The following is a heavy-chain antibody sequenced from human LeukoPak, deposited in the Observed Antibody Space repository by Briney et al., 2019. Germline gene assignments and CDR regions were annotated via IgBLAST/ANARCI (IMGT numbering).Heavy chain of an antibody. V-gene: IGHV3-11*04. Sequence: GGSLRLSCAASGFTFSNYWMHWVRQAPGKGLVWVSTIKGTGLTTYYADSVKGRFTISRDNAKNSLYLQMTSLRADDRAISYCARAGEFIFKDVWGKGTAVTVSS. CDR1: GFTFSNYW. CDR3: ARAGEFIFKDV. J-gene: IGHJ6*04. CDR2: IKGTGLTT. D-gene: IGHD3-16*01.